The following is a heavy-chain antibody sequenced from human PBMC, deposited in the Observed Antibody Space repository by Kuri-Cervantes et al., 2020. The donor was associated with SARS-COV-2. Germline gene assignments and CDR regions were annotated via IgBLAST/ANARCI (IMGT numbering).Heavy chain of an antibody. J-gene: IGHJ4*02. D-gene: IGHD6-13*01. CDR2: IYHSGST. CDR1: GGSISSSNW. Sequence: SETLSLTCAVSGGSISSSNWWSWVRQPPGKGLEWIGEIYHSGSTNYNPSLKSRVTISVDKSKNQFSLKLSSVTAADTAVYYCATVAAALRRHPVDYWGQGTLVTVSS. CDR3: ATVAAALRRHPVDY. V-gene: IGHV4-4*02.